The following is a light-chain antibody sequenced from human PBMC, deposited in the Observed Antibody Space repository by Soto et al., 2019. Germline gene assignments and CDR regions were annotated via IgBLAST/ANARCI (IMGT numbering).Light chain of an antibody. CDR2: DAS. CDR3: QQRSQWPWT. J-gene: IGKJ1*01. Sequence: EIVLTQSPATLSLSPGERATLSCRASQSVGIYLFWFQQRPGQAPRLLMYDASNRATGIAARFSGGGSGTDFTLTISSPEPEDFAVYYCQQRSQWPWTFGQGTKVDI. V-gene: IGKV3-11*01. CDR1: QSVGIY.